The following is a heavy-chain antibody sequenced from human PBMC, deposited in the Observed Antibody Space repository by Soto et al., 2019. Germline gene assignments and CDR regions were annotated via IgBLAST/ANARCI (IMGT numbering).Heavy chain of an antibody. J-gene: IGHJ6*02. CDR1: GYTLTELS. V-gene: IGHV1-24*01. Sequence: ASVKVSCKVSGYTLTELSVHWVRQAPGKGLEWMGGFDPEDDETIYAQKFQGRVTMTEDTSTDTAYMELSSLRSEDTAVYYCATAYGGDYYGMDVWGQGTTVTVSS. D-gene: IGHD4-17*01. CDR3: ATAYGGDYYGMDV. CDR2: FDPEDDET.